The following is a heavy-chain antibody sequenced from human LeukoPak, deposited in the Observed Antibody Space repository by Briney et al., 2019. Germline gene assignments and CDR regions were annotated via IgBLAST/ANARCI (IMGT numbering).Heavy chain of an antibody. CDR2: IYHSGST. Sequence: SETLSLTCAVSGYSISSGYYWGWIRPPPGKGLEWIGSIYHSGSTYYNPSLKSRVTISVDTSKNQFSLKLSSVTAADTAVYYCARRGGSYGIDYWGQGNPGHRLL. CDR3: ARRGGSYGIDY. CDR1: GYSISSGYY. D-gene: IGHD1-26*01. V-gene: IGHV4-38-2*01. J-gene: IGHJ4*02.